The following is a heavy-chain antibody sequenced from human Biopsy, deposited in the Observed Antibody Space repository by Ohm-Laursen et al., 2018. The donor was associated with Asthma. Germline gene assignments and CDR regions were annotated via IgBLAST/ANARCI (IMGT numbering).Heavy chain of an antibody. D-gene: IGHD4-23*01. J-gene: IGHJ3*02. CDR2: INAGNGNT. CDR1: GYTFINYA. Sequence: ASVKVSCKASGYTFINYAIHWVRQAPGQRLEWMGWINAGNGNTKYSQKFQGRVTITRDTSASTAYMELSSLRSEDTAVYYCARDRWDVSDYGGKSGRAFDIWGQGTMVTVSS. V-gene: IGHV1-3*01. CDR3: ARDRWDVSDYGGKSGRAFDI.